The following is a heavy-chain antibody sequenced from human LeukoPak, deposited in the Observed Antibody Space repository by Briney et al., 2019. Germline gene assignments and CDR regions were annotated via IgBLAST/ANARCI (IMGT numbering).Heavy chain of an antibody. CDR2: IIPIFGTA. D-gene: IGHD3-9*01. CDR3: AREHRPVLRYFDWSPKGAFDY. J-gene: IGHJ4*02. Sequence: SVKVSCKASGGTFSIYGISWERQAAGQGLEWMGRIIPIFGTANYAQKFQGRVTITTDESTSTAYMELSGLRSEDTAVYYCAREHRPVLRYFDWSPKGAFDYWGQGTLVTVSS. CDR1: GGTFSIYG. V-gene: IGHV1-69*05.